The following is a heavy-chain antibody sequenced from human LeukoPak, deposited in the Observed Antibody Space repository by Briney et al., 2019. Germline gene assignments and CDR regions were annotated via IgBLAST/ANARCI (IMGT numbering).Heavy chain of an antibody. D-gene: IGHD2-21*02. CDR1: GFTFGDYA. CDR2: IRSKAYGGTT. Sequence: SGGSLRLSCTASGFTFGDYAMSWVRQAPGKGREWVGFIRSKAYGGTTEYAASVKGRFTISRDDSKSIAYLQMNSLRAEDTAVYYCARECGGDCYYHDAFDIWGQGTMVTVSS. J-gene: IGHJ3*02. CDR3: ARECGGDCYYHDAFDI. V-gene: IGHV3-49*04.